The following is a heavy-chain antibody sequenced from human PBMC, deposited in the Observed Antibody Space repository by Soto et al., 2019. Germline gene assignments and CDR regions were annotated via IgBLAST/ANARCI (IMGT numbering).Heavy chain of an antibody. CDR2: VYATGGS. D-gene: IGHD2-21*01. J-gene: IGHJ6*02. Sequence: QVQLQESGPGLVKPSETLSLTCTVSGSSISGYNCAWIRQTPGKSLEWVGYVYATGGSRYNPSLKDRVTLSMDTSKSQFSLTMRSVTAADTAVYYCVRQGIGPQHGLVDIWGRGTTVTVSS. CDR1: GSSISGYN. V-gene: IGHV4-59*08. CDR3: VRQGIGPQHGLVDI.